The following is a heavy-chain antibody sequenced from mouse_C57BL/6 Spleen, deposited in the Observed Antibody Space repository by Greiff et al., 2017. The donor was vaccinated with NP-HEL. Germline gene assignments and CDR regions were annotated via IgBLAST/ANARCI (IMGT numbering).Heavy chain of an antibody. J-gene: IGHJ4*01. CDR3: SSGVYYAMDY. V-gene: IGHV10-1*01. CDR1: GFSFNTYA. Sequence: DVHLVESGGGLVQPKGSLKLSCAASGFSFNTYAMNWVRQAPGKGLEWVARIRSKSNNYATYYADSVKDRFTISSDDSESMLYLQMNNLKTEDTAMYYCSSGVYYAMDYWGQGTSVTVSS. CDR2: IRSKSNNYAT. D-gene: IGHD3-2*02.